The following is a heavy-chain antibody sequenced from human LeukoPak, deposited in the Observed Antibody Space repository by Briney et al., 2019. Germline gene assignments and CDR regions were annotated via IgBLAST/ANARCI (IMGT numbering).Heavy chain of an antibody. CDR1: GGSISSYY. D-gene: IGHD6-13*01. CDR3: ARLSSEGIAAAGTGYYYYGMDV. Sequence: SETLSLTCTVSGGSISSYYWSWIRQPPGKGLEWIGYIYYSGSTNYNPSLKSRVTISVDTSKNQFSLKLSSVTAADTAVYYCARLSSEGIAAAGTGYYYYGMDVWGQGTTVTVSS. J-gene: IGHJ6*02. CDR2: IYYSGST. V-gene: IGHV4-59*01.